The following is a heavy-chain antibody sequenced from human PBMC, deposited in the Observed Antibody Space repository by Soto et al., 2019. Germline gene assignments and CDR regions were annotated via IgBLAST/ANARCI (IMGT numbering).Heavy chain of an antibody. CDR1: GFTFSSYG. V-gene: IGHV3-33*01. J-gene: IGHJ6*02. Sequence: PGGSLRLSCAASGFTFSSYGMHWVRQAPGKGLEWVAVIWYDGSNKYYADSVKGRFTISRDNSKNTLYLQMNGLRAEDTAVYYCARGDIELWLRVYYNGMDVWGRGTTVTVSS. CDR2: IWYDGSNK. CDR3: ARGDIELWLRVYYNGMDV. D-gene: IGHD5-18*01.